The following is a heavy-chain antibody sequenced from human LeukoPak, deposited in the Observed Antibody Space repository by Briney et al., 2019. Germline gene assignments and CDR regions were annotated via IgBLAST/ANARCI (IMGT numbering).Heavy chain of an antibody. Sequence: PGGSLRLSCAASGFTFSSYAMSWVRQAPGKGLEWVSAISGSGGSTYYADSVKGRFTISRDNSKNTLYLQMNSLRAGDTAVYYCAKLNMIVVAFDYWGQGTLVTVSS. J-gene: IGHJ4*02. V-gene: IGHV3-23*01. D-gene: IGHD3-22*01. CDR3: AKLNMIVVAFDY. CDR2: ISGSGGST. CDR1: GFTFSSYA.